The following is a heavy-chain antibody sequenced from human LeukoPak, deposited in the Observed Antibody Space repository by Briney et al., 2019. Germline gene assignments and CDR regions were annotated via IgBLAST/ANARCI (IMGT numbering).Heavy chain of an antibody. D-gene: IGHD2-2*01. J-gene: IGHJ4*02. CDR2: INPNSGGT. Sequence: ASVKVSCKASGYTFTGYYMHWVRQAPGQGLEWMGWINPNSGGTNYAQKFQGRVTMTRDTSISTAYMELSRLRSDDTAVYYCARDSSYIVVVPAAPDYWGQGTLVTVSS. CDR1: GYTFTGYY. CDR3: ARDSSYIVVVPAAPDY. V-gene: IGHV1-2*02.